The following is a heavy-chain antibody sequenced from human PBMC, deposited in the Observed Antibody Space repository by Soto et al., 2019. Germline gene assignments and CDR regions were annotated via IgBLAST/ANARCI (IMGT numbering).Heavy chain of an antibody. V-gene: IGHV4-59*01. CDR2: IYYSGST. CDR3: ARGTSRYNSIAAARRYYGMDV. J-gene: IGHJ6*02. D-gene: IGHD6-13*01. Sequence: HSETLSLTCTVSGGSISSYYWSWIRQPPGKGLEWIGYIYYSGSTNYNPSLKSRVTISVDTSKNQFSLKLSSVTAADTAVYYCARGTSRYNSIAAARRYYGMDVWGQGTTVTVSS. CDR1: GGSISSYY.